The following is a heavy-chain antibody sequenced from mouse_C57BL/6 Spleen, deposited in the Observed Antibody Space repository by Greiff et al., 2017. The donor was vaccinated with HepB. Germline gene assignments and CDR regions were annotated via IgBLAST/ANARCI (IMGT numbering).Heavy chain of an antibody. Sequence: QVQLKQPGAELVKPGASVKLSCKASGYTFTSYWMHWVKQRPGQGLEWIGMIHPNSGSTNYNEKFKSKATLTVDKSSSTAYMQLSSLTSEDSAVYYCARSLTGTLAYWGQGTLVTVSA. J-gene: IGHJ3*01. D-gene: IGHD4-1*01. V-gene: IGHV1-64*01. CDR2: IHPNSGST. CDR3: ARSLTGTLAY. CDR1: GYTFTSYW.